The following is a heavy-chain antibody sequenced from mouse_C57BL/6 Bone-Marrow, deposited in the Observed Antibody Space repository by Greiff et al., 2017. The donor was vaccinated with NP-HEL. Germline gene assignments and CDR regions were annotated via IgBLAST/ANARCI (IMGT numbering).Heavy chain of an antibody. CDR2: IYPGDGDT. Sequence: QVQLKESGAELVKPGASVKISCKASGYEFSNYWMNWVKQRPGKGLEWIGQIYPGDGDTNYNGKFKDKATLTADKSSSTAYMQLSRLTSEDSAVYFCERGAYWGQGTLVTVSA. CDR3: ERGAY. CDR1: GYEFSNYW. J-gene: IGHJ3*01. V-gene: IGHV1-80*01.